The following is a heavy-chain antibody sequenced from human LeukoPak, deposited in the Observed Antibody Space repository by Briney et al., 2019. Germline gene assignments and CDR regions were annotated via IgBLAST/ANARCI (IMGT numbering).Heavy chain of an antibody. J-gene: IGHJ5*02. Sequence: PSETLSLTCSVSGGSMRGYYWSWIRQPPGKGLEWLGFINNTGSINYNPSLKSRVSMSVDTSKNQFSLKLSSVTAADTAVYYCARDSGTTGEVKFDPWGQGTLVTVSS. V-gene: IGHV4-59*12. D-gene: IGHD3-10*01. CDR3: ARDSGTTGEVKFDP. CDR1: GGSMRGYY. CDR2: INNTGSI.